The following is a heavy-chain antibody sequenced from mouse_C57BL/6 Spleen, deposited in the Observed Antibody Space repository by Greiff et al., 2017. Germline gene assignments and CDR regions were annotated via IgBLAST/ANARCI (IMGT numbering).Heavy chain of an antibody. J-gene: IGHJ4*01. V-gene: IGHV1-26*01. CDR3: ARRVGYAMDY. CDR2: INPNNGGT. Sequence: EVQLQQSGPELVKPGASVKISCKASGYTFTDYYMNWVKQSHGKSLEWIGDINPNNGGTSYNQKFKGKATLTVDKSSSTAYMELRSLTSEDSAVYYCARRVGYAMDYWGQGTSVTVSS. D-gene: IGHD1-1*02. CDR1: GYTFTDYY.